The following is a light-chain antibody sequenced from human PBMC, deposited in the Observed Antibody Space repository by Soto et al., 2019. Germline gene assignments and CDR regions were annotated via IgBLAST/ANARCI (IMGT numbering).Light chain of an antibody. Sequence: SYELTQPPSVSVSPGQTASITCSGGNWGSTYAAWYQQRPGQYPLLIIYQDNKRPSGIPERFSGSISGNTATLTISGTQTLDEADYYCQAWDSQTYVFGTGTKVTVL. CDR1: NWGSTY. CDR3: QAWDSQTYV. CDR2: QDN. J-gene: IGLJ1*01. V-gene: IGLV3-1*01.